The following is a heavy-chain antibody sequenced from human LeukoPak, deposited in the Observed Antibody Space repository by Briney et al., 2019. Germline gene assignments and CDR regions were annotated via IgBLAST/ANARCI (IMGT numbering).Heavy chain of an antibody. CDR2: INRDGSTT. V-gene: IGHV3-74*01. CDR1: GFTVSSNY. J-gene: IGHJ4*02. CDR3: GRDHYGGVDY. Sequence: GGSLRLSCAASGFTVSSNYMSWVRQPPGKGLVWVSRINRDGSTTNYADSVRGRLTISRDNAKNTLYLQMNSLRDEDTAVYFCGRDHYGGVDYWGQGTLVTVSA. D-gene: IGHD4-23*01.